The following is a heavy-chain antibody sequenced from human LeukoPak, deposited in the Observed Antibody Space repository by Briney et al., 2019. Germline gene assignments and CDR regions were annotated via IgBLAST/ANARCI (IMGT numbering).Heavy chain of an antibody. Sequence: SETLSLTCTVSGGSISSYYWSWIRQPPGKGLEWIGYIYYSGSTNYNPSLKSQVTISVDTSKNQFSLKLSSVTAADTAVYYCARLLGYDNFDYWGQGTLVTVSS. J-gene: IGHJ4*02. CDR1: GGSISSYY. CDR3: ARLLGYDNFDY. V-gene: IGHV4-59*01. CDR2: IYYSGST. D-gene: IGHD5-12*01.